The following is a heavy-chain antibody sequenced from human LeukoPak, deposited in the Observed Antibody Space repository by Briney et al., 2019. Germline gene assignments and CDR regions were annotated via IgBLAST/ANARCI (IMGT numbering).Heavy chain of an antibody. CDR3: AGLRRSGIAVAGNFDY. V-gene: IGHV4-38-2*01. Sequence: SETLSLTCSFSGYSISSGYYWGWIRQPPGQGLEWIGNIYHSGSTYYNPSLKSRVTISVDTSKNKISLKLSSVTAADTAVYYCAGLRRSGIAVAGNFDYWGQGTLVTVSS. J-gene: IGHJ4*02. CDR2: IYHSGST. CDR1: GYSISSGYY. D-gene: IGHD6-19*01.